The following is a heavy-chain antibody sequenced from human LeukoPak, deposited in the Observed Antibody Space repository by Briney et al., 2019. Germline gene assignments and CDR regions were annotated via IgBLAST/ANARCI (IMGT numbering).Heavy chain of an antibody. CDR3: AKPDSWDIVALDY. D-gene: IGHD5-12*01. Sequence: GGSLRLSCAASGFTFSAFTMNWVRQAPGKRLEWVSAMNGGGGSTYYADSVKGRFTISRDNSKYALYLQMNSLRAEDTAVYYCAKPDSWDIVALDYWGQGTLVTVSS. CDR2: MNGGGGST. V-gene: IGHV3-23*01. CDR1: GFTFSAFT. J-gene: IGHJ4*02.